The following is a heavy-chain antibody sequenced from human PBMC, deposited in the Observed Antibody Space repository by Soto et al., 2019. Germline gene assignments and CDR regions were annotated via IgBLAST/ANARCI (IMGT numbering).Heavy chain of an antibody. CDR1: GFTFTSYA. Sequence: EVQLLESGGGLVQPGGSLRLSCATSGFTFTSYAMSWVRQAPGKGLEWVSSISGSGGTTYYADSVKGRFTISRDSSKNTLYLQMNSLRAEDTAVYYCAKFRITIRYLDWLSGYFDYWGQGTLVTVSS. CDR2: ISGSGGTT. D-gene: IGHD3-9*01. J-gene: IGHJ4*02. V-gene: IGHV3-23*01. CDR3: AKFRITIRYLDWLSGYFDY.